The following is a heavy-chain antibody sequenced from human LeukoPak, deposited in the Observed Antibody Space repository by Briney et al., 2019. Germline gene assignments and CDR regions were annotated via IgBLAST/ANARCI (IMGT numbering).Heavy chain of an antibody. D-gene: IGHD4-17*01. CDR1: GFTFSSYS. CDR3: ARGLGDYDAFDV. J-gene: IGHJ3*01. CDR2: ISGGGSYI. V-gene: IGHV3-21*01. Sequence: PGGSLRLSCSVSGFTFSSYSMNWVRQAPGKGLQWVSSISGGGSYIFYADPVEGRFSVSRDNANNSVFLQMNSLRAEDTAVYYCARGLGDYDAFDVWGQGTRVTVAS.